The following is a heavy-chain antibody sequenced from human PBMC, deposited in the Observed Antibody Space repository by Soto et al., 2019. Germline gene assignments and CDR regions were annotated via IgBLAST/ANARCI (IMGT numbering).Heavy chain of an antibody. V-gene: IGHV4-31*03. J-gene: IGHJ5*02. Sequence: PSEPLSLTCTVSGGSISSGGYYWSCIRQHPGKGLEWIGYIYYSGSTYYNPSLKSRVTISVDTTKNQFSLKLSPVTAADTAEYYCAREAGGSWNPRKEQPWFDPWGQGTLVTVSS. CDR1: GGSISSGGYY. CDR3: AREAGGSWNPRKEQPWFDP. CDR2: IYYSGST. D-gene: IGHD3-10*01.